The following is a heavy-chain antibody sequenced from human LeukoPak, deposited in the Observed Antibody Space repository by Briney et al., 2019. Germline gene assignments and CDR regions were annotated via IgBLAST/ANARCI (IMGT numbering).Heavy chain of an antibody. D-gene: IGHD3-22*01. Sequence: GGSLRLSCAASGVTFSSYAMSWVRQAPGKGVEGVSAISGRGGRTYYAESVKGGLTISRDNTKKTLYMQMKRLREEGTAVYYCAKDLWGGTEEYYYDSSGYYPGTFDYWGQGTLVTVSS. J-gene: IGHJ4*02. V-gene: IGHV3-23*01. CDR2: ISGRGGRT. CDR3: AKDLWGGTEEYYYDSSGYYPGTFDY. CDR1: GVTFSSYA.